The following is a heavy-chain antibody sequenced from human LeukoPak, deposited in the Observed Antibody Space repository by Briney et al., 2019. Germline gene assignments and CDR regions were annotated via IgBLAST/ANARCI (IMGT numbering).Heavy chain of an antibody. CDR1: GFTFSSYA. CDR3: AKPYSSWSFDD. CDR2: ISGNGAST. Sequence: GGSLRLSCAASGFTFSSYAMSWVRQAPGKGLEWVSTISGNGASTYYADSVKGRFTISRDNSKNTLYLQMNSLRAEDTAVYYCAKPYSSWSFDDWGQGTLVTVSS. J-gene: IGHJ4*02. D-gene: IGHD6-13*01. V-gene: IGHV3-23*01.